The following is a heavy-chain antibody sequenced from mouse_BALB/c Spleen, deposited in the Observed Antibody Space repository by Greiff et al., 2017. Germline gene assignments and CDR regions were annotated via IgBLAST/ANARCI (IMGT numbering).Heavy chain of an antibody. D-gene: IGHD1-1*01. CDR2: ISSGGSYT. J-gene: IGHJ4*01. Sequence: EVKLVESGGDLVKPAGSLKLSCAASGFTFSSYGMSWVRQTPDKRLEWVATISSGGSYTYYPDSVKGRFTISRDNAKNTLYLQMSSLKSEDTAMYYCARPDYYGSSYDAMDYWGQGTSVTVSS. V-gene: IGHV5-6*01. CDR1: GFTFSSYG. CDR3: ARPDYYGSSYDAMDY.